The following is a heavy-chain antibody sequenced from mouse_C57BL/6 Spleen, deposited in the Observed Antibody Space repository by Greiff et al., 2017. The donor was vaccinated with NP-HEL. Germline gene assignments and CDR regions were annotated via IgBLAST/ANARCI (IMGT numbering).Heavy chain of an antibody. CDR2: INPNYGTT. CDR3: AREDYYGSSYKYFDV. V-gene: IGHV1-39*01. J-gene: IGHJ1*03. Sequence: LKESGPELVKPGASVKISCKASGYSFTDYNMNWVKQSNGKSLEWIGVINPNYGTTSYNQKFKGKATLTVDQSSSTAYMQLNSLTSEDSAVYYCAREDYYGSSYKYFDVWGTGTTVTVSS. CDR1: GYSFTDYN. D-gene: IGHD1-1*01.